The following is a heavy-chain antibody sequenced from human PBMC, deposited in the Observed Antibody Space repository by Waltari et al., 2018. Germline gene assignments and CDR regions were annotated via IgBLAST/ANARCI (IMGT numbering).Heavy chain of an antibody. V-gene: IGHV3-48*04. CDR1: GFTFSSYS. D-gene: IGHD4-17*01. J-gene: IGHJ4*02. CDR2: MSSSSSTI. Sequence: EVQLVESGGGLVQPGGSLRLSCAASGFTFSSYSMNWVRQAPGKGLEWVSYMSSSSSTIYYADSVKGRFTISRDNAKNSLYLQMNSLRAEDTAVYYCASGDNGYFDYWGQGTLVTVSS. CDR3: ASGDNGYFDY.